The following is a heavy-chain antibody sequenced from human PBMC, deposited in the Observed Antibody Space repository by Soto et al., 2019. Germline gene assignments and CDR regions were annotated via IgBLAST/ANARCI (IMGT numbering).Heavy chain of an antibody. J-gene: IGHJ4*02. Sequence: GGSLRLSCAASGFTFSSYWMHWVRQAPGKGLVWVSRINSDGSSTSYADSVKGRFTISRDNAKNTLYLQMNSLRAEDTAVYYCARDQFPYYYDSSIPNYSGQGTLVTVSS. CDR1: GFTFSSYW. V-gene: IGHV3-74*01. CDR3: ARDQFPYYYDSSIPNY. D-gene: IGHD3-22*01. CDR2: INSDGSST.